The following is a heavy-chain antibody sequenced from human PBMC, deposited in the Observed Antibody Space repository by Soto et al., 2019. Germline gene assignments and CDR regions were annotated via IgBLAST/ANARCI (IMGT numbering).Heavy chain of an antibody. J-gene: IGHJ4*02. Sequence: GGSLRLSCAASGFTFSSYAMSWVRQAPGKGLEWVSAISGRGGSTYYADSVKGRFTISRDNSKNTLYLQMNSLRAEDTAVYYCTQRLWLLSSLDIWGQGTLVTVSS. CDR3: TQRLWLLSSLDI. V-gene: IGHV3-23*01. CDR1: GFTFSSYA. D-gene: IGHD5-18*01. CDR2: ISGRGGST.